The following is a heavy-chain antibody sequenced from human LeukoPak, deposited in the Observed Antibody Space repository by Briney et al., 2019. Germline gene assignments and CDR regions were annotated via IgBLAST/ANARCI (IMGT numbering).Heavy chain of an antibody. CDR1: GGSISSYY. Sequence: SETLSLTCTVSGGSISSYYWSWSRQPPGKGLEWIGNIYDSGSTNYNPSLKSRVTISVDTSKNQCSLKLSSVTAADTAVYYCARQSISGSSLSYFDYWGQGTLVNVSS. J-gene: IGHJ4*02. V-gene: IGHV4-59*01. D-gene: IGHD3-22*01. CDR3: ARQSISGSSLSYFDY. CDR2: IYDSGST.